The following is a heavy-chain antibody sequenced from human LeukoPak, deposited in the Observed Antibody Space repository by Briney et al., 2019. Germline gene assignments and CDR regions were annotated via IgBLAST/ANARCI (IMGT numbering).Heavy chain of an antibody. D-gene: IGHD2-15*01. V-gene: IGHV3-53*01. CDR2: IYGGGST. J-gene: IGHJ1*01. Sequence: GGSLRLSCVASGFTVSSSYMSWVRQAPGKGLEWVSIIYGGGSTYSADSVKGRFTISRDNSKNTLYLQMNSLRAEDTAVYYCASYGRGGDCPPPWHGGQAPLVTVS. CDR3: ASYGRGGDCPPPWH. CDR1: GFTVSSSY.